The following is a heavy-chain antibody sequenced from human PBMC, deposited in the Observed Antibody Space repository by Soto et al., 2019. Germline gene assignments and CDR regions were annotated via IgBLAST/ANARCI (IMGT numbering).Heavy chain of an antibody. J-gene: IGHJ4*02. Sequence: GASVEVSCKASGGTFSRDAIKWVRQAPGQGLEWMGGIIPLFGTTNYAQNFQGRVTITADESTNTAYMELSSLRSEDTAVYYCARDGAVTVTTSYFDYWGQGTLVTVSS. CDR2: IIPLFGTT. D-gene: IGHD4-17*01. CDR1: GGTFSRDA. CDR3: ARDGAVTVTTSYFDY. V-gene: IGHV1-69*01.